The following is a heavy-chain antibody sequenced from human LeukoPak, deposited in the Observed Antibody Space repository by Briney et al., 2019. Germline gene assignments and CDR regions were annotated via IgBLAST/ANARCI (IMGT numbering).Heavy chain of an antibody. CDR3: VKSERGWLRLGEAFDI. CDR1: GFTFSSYS. Sequence: GGSLRLSCSASGFTFSSYSMHWVRQAPGKGLEYVSDISCNGGSTYYADSVKGGFTISRDNSKNTLYLQMSSLRAEDTAVYYCVKSERGWLRLGEAFDIWGQGTMVTVSS. V-gene: IGHV3-64D*06. D-gene: IGHD5-12*01. J-gene: IGHJ3*02. CDR2: ISCNGGST.